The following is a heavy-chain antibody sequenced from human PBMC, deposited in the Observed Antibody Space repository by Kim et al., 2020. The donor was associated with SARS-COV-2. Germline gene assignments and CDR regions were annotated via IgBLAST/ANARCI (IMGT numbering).Heavy chain of an antibody. CDR1: GFTFSNAW. Sequence: GGSLRLSCAASGFTFSNAWMSWVRQAPGKGLEWVGRIKSKTDGGTTDYAAPVKGRFTISRDDSKNTLYLQMNSLKTEDTAVFYCTTDILRYFARGDAFDIWGQGTMVTVSS. J-gene: IGHJ3*02. D-gene: IGHD3-9*01. V-gene: IGHV3-15*01. CDR2: IKSKTDGGTT. CDR3: TTDILRYFARGDAFDI.